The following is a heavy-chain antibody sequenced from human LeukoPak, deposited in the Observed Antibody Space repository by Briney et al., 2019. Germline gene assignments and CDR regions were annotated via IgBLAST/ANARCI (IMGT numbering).Heavy chain of an antibody. J-gene: IGHJ4*02. CDR2: ISYDGSNK. CDR3: AKSGDAMVRAFDY. V-gene: IGHV3-30*18. Sequence: AGGSLRLSCAASGFTFSSYGMPWVRQAPGKGLEWVAVISYDGSNKYYADSVKGRFTISRDNSKNTLYLQMNSLRAEDTAVYYCAKSGDAMVRAFDYWGQGTLVTVSS. CDR1: GFTFSSYG. D-gene: IGHD3-10*01.